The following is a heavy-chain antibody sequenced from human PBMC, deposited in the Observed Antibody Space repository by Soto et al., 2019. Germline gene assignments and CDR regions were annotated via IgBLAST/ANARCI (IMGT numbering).Heavy chain of an antibody. Sequence: SETLSLTCTVSGGSIISSSYYWGWIRQPPGKGLEWIGSIYYSGSTYYNPSLKSRVTISVDTSKNQFSLKLSSVTAADTAVYYCARHEDDYGVYFDYWGQGTLVTVSS. CDR2: IYYSGST. D-gene: IGHD4-17*01. CDR1: GGSIISSSYY. J-gene: IGHJ4*02. CDR3: ARHEDDYGVYFDY. V-gene: IGHV4-39*01.